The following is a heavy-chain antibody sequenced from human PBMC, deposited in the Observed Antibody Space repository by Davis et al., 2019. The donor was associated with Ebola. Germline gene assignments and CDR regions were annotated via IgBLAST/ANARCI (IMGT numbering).Heavy chain of an antibody. CDR2: INHSGST. CDR3: ARINFEYSSSSYYYYGMDV. V-gene: IGHV4-34*01. J-gene: IGHJ6*04. D-gene: IGHD6-6*01. Sequence: PSETLSLTCAVYGGSFSGYYWSWIRQPPGKGLEWIGEINHSGSTNYNPSLKSRVTISVDTSKNQFSLKLSSVTAADTAVYYCARINFEYSSSSYYYYGMDVWGKGTTVTVSS. CDR1: GGSFSGYY.